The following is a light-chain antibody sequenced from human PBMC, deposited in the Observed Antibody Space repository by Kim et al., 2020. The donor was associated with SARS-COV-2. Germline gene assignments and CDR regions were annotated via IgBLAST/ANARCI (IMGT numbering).Light chain of an antibody. Sequence: ASVGARVTITCRASQSISSYLNWFQQKPGKAPKLLIYAASTLQSGVPSRFSGSESGTDFTLTISSLQPEDFATYYCQQSYSTPLTFGGGTKVDIK. CDR3: QQSYSTPLT. V-gene: IGKV1-39*01. J-gene: IGKJ4*01. CDR2: AAS. CDR1: QSISSY.